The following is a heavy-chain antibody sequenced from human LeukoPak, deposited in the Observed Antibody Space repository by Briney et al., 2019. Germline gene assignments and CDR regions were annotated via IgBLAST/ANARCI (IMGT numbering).Heavy chain of an antibody. Sequence: SETLSLTCTVSGGSISSSSYYWGWIRQPPGKGLEWIGSIYYIGSTYYNPSLKSRVTISVDTSKNQFSLKLSSVTAADTAVYYCARDSGYCGSTSCYANWFDPWGQGTLVTVSS. CDR2: IYYIGST. CDR3: ARDSGYCGSTSCYANWFDP. J-gene: IGHJ5*02. CDR1: GGSISSSSYY. D-gene: IGHD2-2*01. V-gene: IGHV4-39*07.